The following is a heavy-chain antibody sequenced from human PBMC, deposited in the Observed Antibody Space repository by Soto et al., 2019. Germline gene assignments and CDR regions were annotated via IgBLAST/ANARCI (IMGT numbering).Heavy chain of an antibody. V-gene: IGHV4-59*01. D-gene: IGHD3-3*01. CDR2: IYYSGST. J-gene: IGHJ4*02. CDR1: GGSISSYY. Sequence: SETLSLTYTVSGGSISSYYWSWIRQPPGKGLEWIGYIYYSGSTNYNPSLKSRVTISVDTSKNQFSLKLSSVTAADTAVYYCASHTIFGVFDYWGQGTLVTVSS. CDR3: ASHTIFGVFDY.